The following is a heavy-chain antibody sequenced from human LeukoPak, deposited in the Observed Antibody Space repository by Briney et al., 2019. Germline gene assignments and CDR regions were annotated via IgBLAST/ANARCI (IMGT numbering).Heavy chain of an antibody. D-gene: IGHD5-18*01. V-gene: IGHV4-4*07. CDR1: GGSISSYY. Sequence: SETLSLTCTVSGGSISSYYWSWIRQPAGKGLEGIGRIYTSGSTNYNPSLKSRVTMSVDTSKNQFSLKLSSVTAADTAVYYCARGDFNNYGYYFDYWGQGTLVTVSS. CDR2: IYTSGST. J-gene: IGHJ4*02. CDR3: ARGDFNNYGYYFDY.